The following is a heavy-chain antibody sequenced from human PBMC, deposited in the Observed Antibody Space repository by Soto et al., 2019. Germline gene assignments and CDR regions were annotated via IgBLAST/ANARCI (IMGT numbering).Heavy chain of an antibody. Sequence: QVQLQESGPGLVKPSETLSLTCTVSGGSISSYYWSWIRQPPGKGLEWIGYIYYSGSTNYNPSLKSRVTISVDTSKNQFSLKLSSVTAADTAVYYCARDITTKYGQRYFDYWGQGTLVIVSS. CDR3: ARDITTKYGQRYFDY. D-gene: IGHD2-8*01. V-gene: IGHV4-59*01. CDR2: IYYSGST. CDR1: GGSISSYY. J-gene: IGHJ4*02.